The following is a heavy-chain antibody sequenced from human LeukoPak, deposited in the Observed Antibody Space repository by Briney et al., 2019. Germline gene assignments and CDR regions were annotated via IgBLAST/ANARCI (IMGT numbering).Heavy chain of an antibody. CDR2: INPSGGST. CDR3: ARDGRYYDSSGYYPFDY. D-gene: IGHD3-22*01. CDR1: GYTFTNYY. J-gene: IGHJ4*02. V-gene: IGHV1-46*01. Sequence: ASVKVSCKTSGYTFTNYYIHWVRQAPGQGPEWMGMINPSGGSTTYAQKFQGRVTMTRDKSTTTVYMELSSLRSEDTAVYYCARDGRYYDSSGYYPFDYWGQGTLVTVSS.